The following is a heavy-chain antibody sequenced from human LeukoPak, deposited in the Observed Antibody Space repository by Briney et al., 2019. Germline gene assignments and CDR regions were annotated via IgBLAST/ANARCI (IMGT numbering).Heavy chain of an antibody. CDR2: RKQDGSDK. CDR3: ARGGWCIDY. V-gene: IGHV3-7*04. D-gene: IGHD6-19*01. J-gene: IGHJ4*02. CDR1: GGTFNNYW. Sequence: PGRSLRLSCAASGGTFNNYWMSWVRQAPGKGLEWVAKRKQDGSDKNYVDSVNGRFTIYRDNAKNSLYLQMISLGAEDAAVYYCARGGWCIDYWGQGTLVTVSS.